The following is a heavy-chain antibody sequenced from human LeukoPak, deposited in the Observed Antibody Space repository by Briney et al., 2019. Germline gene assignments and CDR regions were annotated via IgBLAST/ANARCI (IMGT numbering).Heavy chain of an antibody. J-gene: IGHJ4*02. V-gene: IGHV3-7*01. D-gene: IGHD1-14*01. Sequence: GGSLGLSCAASGFTFSSYWMSWVRQAPGRGLESVANIKQDGSEKYYVDSVKGRFTISRDNAKNSLYLQMNSLRAEDTAVYYCARGLYNRNYWGQGTLVTVSS. CDR3: ARGLYNRNY. CDR2: IKQDGSEK. CDR1: GFTFSSYW.